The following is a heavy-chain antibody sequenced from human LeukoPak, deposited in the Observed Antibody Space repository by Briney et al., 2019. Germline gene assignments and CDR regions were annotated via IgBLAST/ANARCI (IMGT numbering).Heavy chain of an antibody. CDR2: ITSGGGST. CDR1: GFTFSSYA. J-gene: IGHJ5*02. V-gene: IGHV3-23*01. CDR3: AKRRSVTMIVVVRNNWFDP. Sequence: GGSLRLSCAASGFTFSSYAMSWVRQAPGKGLEWVSTITSGGGSTYYADSVKGRFTVSRDNSNNALFLQMNSLRAEDTAVYYCAKRRSVTMIVVVRNNWFDPWGQGTLVTFSS. D-gene: IGHD3-22*01.